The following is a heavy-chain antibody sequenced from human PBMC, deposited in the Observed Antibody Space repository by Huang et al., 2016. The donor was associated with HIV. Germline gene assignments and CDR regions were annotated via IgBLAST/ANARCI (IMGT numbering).Heavy chain of an antibody. CDR1: GDPFSTYA. CDR2: RIPIFGTT. J-gene: IGHJ6*02. CDR3: ARVHIRAGTYCYYYGMDV. V-gene: IGHV1-69*01. D-gene: IGHD2-21*01. Sequence: QLQLVQSGAAVKKPGSSVKVSCTASGDPFSTYAITWVRQAPGQGLEWLGGRIPIFGTTNNAQKCQDRVTMTAHSSTSTAYMDLSSVRSEDAAVYYCARVHIRAGTYCYYYGMDVWGQGTTVTVSS.